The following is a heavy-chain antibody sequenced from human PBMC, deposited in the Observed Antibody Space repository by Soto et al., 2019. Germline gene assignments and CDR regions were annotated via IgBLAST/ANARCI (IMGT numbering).Heavy chain of an antibody. V-gene: IGHV2-26*01. D-gene: IGHD3-10*01. CDR1: GFSLSNARMA. CDR2: IFSTDEK. J-gene: IGHJ6*02. Sequence: QVTLKESGPVMVKATETLAVTCTVSGFSLSNARMAVSWIRQPPGKALEWLAHIFSTDEKSYNTSLKTRLTISKDTSRSQVVLTMTNVDPVDTATYYCARFTVLRGELSNYYYGMDVWGQGTTVTVSS. CDR3: ARFTVLRGELSNYYYGMDV.